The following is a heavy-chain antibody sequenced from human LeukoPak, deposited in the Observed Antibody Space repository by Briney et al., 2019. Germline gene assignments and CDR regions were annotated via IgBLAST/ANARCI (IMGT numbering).Heavy chain of an antibody. J-gene: IGHJ6*04. Sequence: SVKVSCKASGGTFSSYAISWVRHAPGQGLKWMQGIIPIFGTANYAQKFQGRVTITADKSTSTAYMELSSLRSEDTAFFYKQKTAYDILTHYYYYGMDVWGKGTTVTVSS. CDR1: GGTFSSYA. V-gene: IGHV1-69*06. CDR2: IIPIFGTA. D-gene: IGHD3-9*01. CDR3: QKTAYDILTHYYYYGMDV.